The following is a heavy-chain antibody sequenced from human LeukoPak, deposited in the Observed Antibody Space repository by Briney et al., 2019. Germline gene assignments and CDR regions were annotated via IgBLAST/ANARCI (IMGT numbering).Heavy chain of an antibody. V-gene: IGHV4-34*01. Sequence: SETLSLTCAVYGGSFSGYYWSWIRQPPGKGLEWIGEINHSGSTNYNPSLKSRVTISVDTSKNQFSLKLSSVTAADTAVYYCARGRLYYDFWSGYYTFGGRYDYWGRGTLVTVSS. D-gene: IGHD3-3*01. CDR2: INHSGST. CDR1: GGSFSGYY. J-gene: IGHJ4*02. CDR3: ARGRLYYDFWSGYYTFGGRYDY.